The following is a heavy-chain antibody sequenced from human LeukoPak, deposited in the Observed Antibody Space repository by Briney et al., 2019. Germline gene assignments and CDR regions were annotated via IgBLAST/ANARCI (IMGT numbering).Heavy chain of an antibody. CDR3: AKDTGYSSGWYGVRYFDY. CDR1: GFTFNTYS. V-gene: IGHV3-23*01. D-gene: IGHD6-19*01. J-gene: IGHJ4*02. Sequence: GGSLRLSCEASGFTFNTYSMNWARQAPGKGLEWVSAISGSGGSTYYADSVKGRFTISRDNSKNTLYLQMNSLRAEDTAVYYCAKDTGYSSGWYGVRYFDYWGQGTLVTVSS. CDR2: ISGSGGST.